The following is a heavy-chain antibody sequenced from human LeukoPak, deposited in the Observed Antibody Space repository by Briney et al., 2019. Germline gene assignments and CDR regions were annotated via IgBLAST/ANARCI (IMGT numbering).Heavy chain of an antibody. Sequence: GGSLRLSCAASGFTFSSYEMNWVRQAPGKGLEWVSYISSGGSTIYYADSVKGRFTISRDNAKNSLYLQMNSLRAEDTAVYYCARDKEYSTCWYFDYWGQGTLVTVSS. CDR3: ARDKEYSTCWYFDY. J-gene: IGHJ4*02. CDR2: ISSGGSTI. D-gene: IGHD6-19*01. CDR1: GFTFSSYE. V-gene: IGHV3-48*03.